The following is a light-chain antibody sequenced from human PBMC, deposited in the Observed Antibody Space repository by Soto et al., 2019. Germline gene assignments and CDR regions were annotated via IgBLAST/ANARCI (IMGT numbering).Light chain of an antibody. CDR3: QQYNSYSGYT. V-gene: IGKV1-5*01. J-gene: IGKJ2*01. CDR2: DAS. Sequence: DIQMTQSPSTLSASVGDRVTITCRASQSISGWLAWYQQKPGKAPNLLIYDASNLESGVTSRFSGSGSGTEFTLTISGLQPDDFATYYCQQYNSYSGYTFGQGTKLEIK. CDR1: QSISGW.